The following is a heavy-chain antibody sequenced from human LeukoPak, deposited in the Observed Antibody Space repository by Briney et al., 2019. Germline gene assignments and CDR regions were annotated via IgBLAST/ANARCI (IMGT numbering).Heavy chain of an antibody. Sequence: GGSLRLSCVASGFTFSAYYMTLVRQAPGKGLEWVANINGGGGEKNYVDSVKGRFTISRDNAKSSLYLQMNSLRAKDTAVYYCARAGVSSPNRWWYDSWGQGTLVTVSS. J-gene: IGHJ5*02. V-gene: IGHV3-7*03. CDR3: ARAGVSSPNRWWYDS. CDR2: INGGGGEK. D-gene: IGHD2-15*01. CDR1: GFTFSAYY.